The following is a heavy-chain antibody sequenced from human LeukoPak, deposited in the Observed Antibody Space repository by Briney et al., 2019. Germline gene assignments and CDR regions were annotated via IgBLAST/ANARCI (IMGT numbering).Heavy chain of an antibody. CDR1: GGSISSYY. Sequence: PSETLSLTCTVSGGSISSYYWSWIRQPPGKGLEWIGEINHSGSTNYNPSLKSRVTISVDTSKNQFSLKLSSVTAADTAVYYCAFGDYDILTGYYYFDYWGQGTLVTVSS. J-gene: IGHJ4*02. V-gene: IGHV4-34*01. CDR3: AFGDYDILTGYYYFDY. D-gene: IGHD3-9*01. CDR2: INHSGST.